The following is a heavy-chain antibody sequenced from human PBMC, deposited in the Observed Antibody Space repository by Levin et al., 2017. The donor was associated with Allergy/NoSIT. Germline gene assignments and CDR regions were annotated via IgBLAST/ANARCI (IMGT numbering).Heavy chain of an antibody. J-gene: IGHJ4*02. CDR3: AREYSSVSYYFDY. Sequence: GGSLRLSCAASGFTVSSNYMSWVRQAPGKGLEWVSVIYSGGNTYYADSVKGRFTISRDNSKNTLYLQMNSLRAEDTAVYYCAREYSSVSYYFDYWGQGTLVTVSS. CDR1: GFTVSSNY. V-gene: IGHV3-66*02. D-gene: IGHD6-19*01. CDR2: IYSGGNT.